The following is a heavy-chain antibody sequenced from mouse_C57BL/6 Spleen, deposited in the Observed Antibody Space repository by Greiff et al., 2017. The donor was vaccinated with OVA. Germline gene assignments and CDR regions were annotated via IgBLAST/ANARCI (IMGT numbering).Heavy chain of an antibody. CDR3: ARIYDGYAMDY. Sequence: EVQGVESGGGLVKPGGSLKLSCAASGFTFSDYGMHWVRQAPEKGLEWVAYISSGSSTINYADTVKGRFTITRDNAKNTLFLQMTSLRSEDTAMYYCARIYDGYAMDYWGKGTSVTVSS. J-gene: IGHJ4*01. D-gene: IGHD2-3*01. CDR2: ISSGSSTI. CDR1: GFTFSDYG. V-gene: IGHV5-17*01.